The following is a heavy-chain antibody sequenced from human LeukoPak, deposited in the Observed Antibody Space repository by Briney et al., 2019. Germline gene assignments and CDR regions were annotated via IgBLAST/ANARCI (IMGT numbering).Heavy chain of an antibody. J-gene: IGHJ4*02. D-gene: IGHD3-22*01. CDR2: ISSSSSYI. Sequence: GGSLRLSCAASGFTFTTYAMCWVRQAPGKGLEWVSSISSSSSYIYYADSVKGRFTISRDNAKNSLYLQMNSLRAEDTAVYYCAREGYYDSSGHDYWGQGTLVTVSS. CDR1: GFTFTTYA. CDR3: AREGYYDSSGHDY. V-gene: IGHV3-21*01.